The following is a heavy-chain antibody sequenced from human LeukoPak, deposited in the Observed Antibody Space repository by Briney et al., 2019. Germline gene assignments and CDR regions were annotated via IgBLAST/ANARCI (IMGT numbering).Heavy chain of an antibody. CDR1: GGSFSGYY. J-gene: IGHJ4*02. CDR2: INHSGST. D-gene: IGHD3-22*01. CDR3: ARGSHSSGYYYDY. Sequence: SETLSLTRAVYGGSFSGYYWSWIRQPPGKGLEWIGEINHSGSTNYNPSLKSRVTISVDTSKNQFSLKLSSVTAADTAVYYCARGSHSSGYYYDYWGQGTLVTVSS. V-gene: IGHV4-34*01.